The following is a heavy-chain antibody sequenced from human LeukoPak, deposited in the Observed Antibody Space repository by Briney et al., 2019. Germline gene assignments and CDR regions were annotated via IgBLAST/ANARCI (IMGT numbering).Heavy chain of an antibody. CDR3: ARDDCSSISCYHNWFDP. J-gene: IGHJ5*02. D-gene: IGHD2-2*01. CDR1: GFTFSSYW. V-gene: IGHV3-7*01. CDR2: IKQDGSEK. Sequence: GGSLRLSCAASGFTFSSYWMSWVRQAPGKGLEWVANIKQDGSEKYYVDSVKGRFTISRDNAKNSLYLQTNSLRAEDTAVYYCARDDCSSISCYHNWFDPWGQGTLVTVSS.